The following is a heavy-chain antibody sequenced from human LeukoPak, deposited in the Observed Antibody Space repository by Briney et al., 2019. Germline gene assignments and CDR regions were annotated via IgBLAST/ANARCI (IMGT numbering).Heavy chain of an antibody. CDR2: ISGSGGST. CDR1: GFTFSSYA. CDR3: TKDSAYYYGSGSYTDY. J-gene: IGHJ4*02. D-gene: IGHD3-10*01. V-gene: IGHV3-23*01. Sequence: GGSLRLSCAASGFTFSSYAMSWVRQAPGKGLEWVSAISGSGGSTYYADSVKGRFTISRDNSKNTLYLQMNSLRAEDTAVYYCTKDSAYYYGSGSYTDYWGQGTLVTVSS.